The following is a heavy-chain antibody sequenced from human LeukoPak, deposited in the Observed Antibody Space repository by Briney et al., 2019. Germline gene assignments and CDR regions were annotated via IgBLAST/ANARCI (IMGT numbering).Heavy chain of an antibody. V-gene: IGHV1-18*01. CDR1: GYTFTSYG. J-gene: IGHJ4*02. CDR3: ARVLTTGTTSYFDY. CDR2: ISAYNGNT. D-gene: IGHD1-1*01. Sequence: ASVKVSCKAPGYTFTSYGISWVRQAPGQGLEWMGWISAYNGNTNYAQKLQGRVTMTTDTSTSTAYMELRSLRSDDTAVYYCARVLTTGTTSYFDYWGQGTLVTVSS.